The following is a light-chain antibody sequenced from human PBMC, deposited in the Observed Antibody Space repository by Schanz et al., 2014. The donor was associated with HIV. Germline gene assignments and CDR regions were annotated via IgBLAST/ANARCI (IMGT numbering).Light chain of an antibody. CDR1: SSDVGGYNY. CDR3: SSYTSSSTL. CDR2: DVR. Sequence: QSALTQPASVSGSPGQSITIPCTGTSSDVGGYNYVAWYQQHPGQAPKLMIYDVRDRPSGVSNRFSGSKSGNTASLSISGLQAEDEADYYCSSYTSSSTLFGTGTKVTVL. J-gene: IGLJ1*01. V-gene: IGLV2-14*03.